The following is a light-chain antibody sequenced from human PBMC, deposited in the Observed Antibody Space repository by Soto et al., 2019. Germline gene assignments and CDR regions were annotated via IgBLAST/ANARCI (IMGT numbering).Light chain of an antibody. Sequence: DIQMIQSPSTLSASVGERVTITCRASQSISVWMAWYQQKPGRAPKLLIYDASNLESGVPSRFSGSGSGTEFTLAISSLQPDDFATYYCQQYNSYSWTFGQGTKVEIK. V-gene: IGKV1-5*01. CDR2: DAS. CDR1: QSISVW. CDR3: QQYNSYSWT. J-gene: IGKJ1*01.